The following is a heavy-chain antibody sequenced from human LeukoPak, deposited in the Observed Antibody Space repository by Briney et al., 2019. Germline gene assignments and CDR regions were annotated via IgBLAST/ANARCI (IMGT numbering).Heavy chain of an antibody. CDR1: GFTFSNYA. V-gene: IGHV3-33*01. J-gene: IGHJ4*02. CDR3: ARDQTRRFDY. CDR2: IYYDGSSK. Sequence: GGSLRLSCAASGFTFSNYAMHWVRQAPGKGLEWVAIIYYDGSSKYYADSVKGRFTISRDDSKNTLYLQMNSLRAEDTAVYYCARDQTRRFDYWGQGTLVIVSS.